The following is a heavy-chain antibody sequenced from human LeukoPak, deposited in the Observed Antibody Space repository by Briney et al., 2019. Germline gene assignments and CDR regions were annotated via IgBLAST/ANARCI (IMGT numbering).Heavy chain of an antibody. V-gene: IGHV3-11*01. J-gene: IGHJ6*03. CDR2: ISSSGSTI. CDR3: ARAGSYYYMDV. Sequence: GGSLRLSCAASGFTFSDHYMGWVRQAPGKGLEWVSYISSSGSTIYYADSVKGRFTISRDNAKNSLYLQMNSLRAEDTAVYYCARAGSYYYMDVWGKGTTVTISS. CDR1: GFTFSDHY.